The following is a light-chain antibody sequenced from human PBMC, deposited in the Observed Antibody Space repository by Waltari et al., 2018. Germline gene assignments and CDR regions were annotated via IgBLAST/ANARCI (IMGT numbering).Light chain of an antibody. CDR3: QQFNNWPQT. J-gene: IGKJ4*01. V-gene: IGKV3-15*01. Sequence: EVVMTQSPATLSVSPGERATLSCRASQSVSRDLAWYQQKPGQAPRLLIYGASTRITGVPARFTGSVSGAEFSLTISSLQSEDVAIYYCQQFNNWPQTFGGGTQVEIK. CDR2: GAS. CDR1: QSVSRD.